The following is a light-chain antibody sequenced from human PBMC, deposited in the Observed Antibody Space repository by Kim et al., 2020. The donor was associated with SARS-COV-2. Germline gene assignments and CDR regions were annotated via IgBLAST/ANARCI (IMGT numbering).Light chain of an antibody. Sequence: PGESTASSCRASLIVTSDFLGWYQQKPGQSPRLLIFGVSSRATGIPERFSGSGSGADFTLTINRLEPDDFAVYYCQHFGGSPPITFGQGTRLEIK. CDR1: LIVTSDF. CDR3: QHFGGSPPIT. V-gene: IGKV3-20*01. J-gene: IGKJ5*01. CDR2: GVS.